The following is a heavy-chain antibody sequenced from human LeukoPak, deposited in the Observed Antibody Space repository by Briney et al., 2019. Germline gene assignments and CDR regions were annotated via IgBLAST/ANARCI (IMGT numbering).Heavy chain of an antibody. CDR1: GFTFSDHY. Sequence: GGSLRLSCAASGFTFSDHYMDWVRQAPGKGLEWVGRTRNKANRNITEYAASVKGRLTISRDDSKNSLYVQMNSLKTEYAAVCFCARGPLGISHPLDLWGQGTLDTVSS. CDR3: ARGPLGISHPLDL. V-gene: IGHV3-72*01. J-gene: IGHJ5*02. CDR2: TRNKANRNIT. D-gene: IGHD1-26*01.